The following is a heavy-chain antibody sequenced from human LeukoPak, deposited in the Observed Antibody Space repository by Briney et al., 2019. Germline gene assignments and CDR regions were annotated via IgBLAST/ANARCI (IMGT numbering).Heavy chain of an antibody. Sequence: ASVKVSCKASGGTFSSYAINWVRQAPGQGLEWMGGIIPIFGTANYALKFQARVTITADKSTSTAYMELSSLRSDDTAVYYCARLGYCSSTSCYVFDYWGQGTLVTVSS. CDR1: GGTFSSYA. V-gene: IGHV1-69*06. CDR2: IIPIFGTA. J-gene: IGHJ4*02. D-gene: IGHD2-2*01. CDR3: ARLGYCSSTSCYVFDY.